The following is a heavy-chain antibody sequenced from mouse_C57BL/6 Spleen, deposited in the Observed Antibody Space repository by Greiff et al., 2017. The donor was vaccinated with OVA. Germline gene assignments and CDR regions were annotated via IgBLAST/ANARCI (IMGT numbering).Heavy chain of an antibody. Sequence: EVQGVESGGGLVQPGGSLKLSCAASGFTFSDYYMYWVRQTPEQRLEWVAYISNGGGSTYYPDTVKGRFTISRDNAKNTLYLQMSRLKSEDTAMYYCARLTFYYAMDYWGQGTSVTVSS. CDR2: ISNGGGST. V-gene: IGHV5-12*01. J-gene: IGHJ4*01. D-gene: IGHD4-1*01. CDR1: GFTFSDYY. CDR3: ARLTFYYAMDY.